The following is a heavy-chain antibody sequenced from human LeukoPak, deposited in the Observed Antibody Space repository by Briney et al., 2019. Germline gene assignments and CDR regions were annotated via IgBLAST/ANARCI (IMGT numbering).Heavy chain of an antibody. CDR2: FSYSGST. Sequence: PSETLSLTCTVSGDSITSYYWSWIRQPPGKGLEWIGYFSYSGSTNYNPSLKSRVTISVDRSKNQFSLKLSSVTAADTALYYCARSDYYGSGRGSFDVWGQGATVSVSS. D-gene: IGHD3-10*01. V-gene: IGHV4-59*08. CDR3: ARSDYYGSGRGSFDV. J-gene: IGHJ6*02. CDR1: GDSITSYY.